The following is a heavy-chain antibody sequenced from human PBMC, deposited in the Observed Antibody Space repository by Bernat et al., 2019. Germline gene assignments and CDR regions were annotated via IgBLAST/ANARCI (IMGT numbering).Heavy chain of an antibody. CDR1: GGSISSSNW. Sequence: QVQLQESGPGLVKPSGTLSLTCAVSGGSISSSNWWSWVRQPPGKGLEWIGEIYHSGSTNYNPSLKGRVTISVDKSKNQFSLKLSSVTAADTAVYYCARGVLTVTTLYYYYGMDVWGQGTTVTVSS. CDR2: IYHSGST. D-gene: IGHD4-17*01. V-gene: IGHV4-4*02. CDR3: ARGVLTVTTLYYYYGMDV. J-gene: IGHJ6*02.